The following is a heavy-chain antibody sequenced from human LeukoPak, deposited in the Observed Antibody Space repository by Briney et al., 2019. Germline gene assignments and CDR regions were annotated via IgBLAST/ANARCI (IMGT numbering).Heavy chain of an antibody. CDR1: GFTFSNAW. V-gene: IGHV3-64*01. CDR2: ISSNGGST. J-gene: IGHJ6*02. CDR3: ARDPDV. Sequence: GGSLRLSCAASGFTFSNAWMSWVRQAPGKGLEYVSAISSNGGSTYYANSVKGRFTISRDNSKNTLYLQMGTLRAEDMAVYYCARDPDVWGQGTTVTVSS.